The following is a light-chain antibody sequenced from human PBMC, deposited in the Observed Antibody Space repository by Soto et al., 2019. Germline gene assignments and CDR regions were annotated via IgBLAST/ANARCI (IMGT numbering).Light chain of an antibody. CDR1: QSVSSN. Sequence: EIVMTQSPATLSVSPGERATLSCRASQSVSSNLALYQQKPGQAPRLLIYGASTRATGIPARFSGSGSGTDFTLTISSLQSEDFAVYYCQQYSNWPPWTFGQGTKVEIK. CDR2: GAS. V-gene: IGKV3-15*01. CDR3: QQYSNWPPWT. J-gene: IGKJ1*01.